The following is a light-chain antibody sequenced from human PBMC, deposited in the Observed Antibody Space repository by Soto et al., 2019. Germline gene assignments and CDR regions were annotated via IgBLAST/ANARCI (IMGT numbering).Light chain of an antibody. CDR2: DAS. J-gene: IGKJ1*01. CDR3: QQYDSYRT. V-gene: IGKV1-5*01. Sequence: DIQMTQSPSTLSASVGARVPITCRARQSMSRWLAWYPQQPGKAPKLLIYDASTLESGVPSRFSGSGSGTEFTLTISSLQPDDFATYYCQQYDSYRTFGQGTKVDIK. CDR1: QSMSRW.